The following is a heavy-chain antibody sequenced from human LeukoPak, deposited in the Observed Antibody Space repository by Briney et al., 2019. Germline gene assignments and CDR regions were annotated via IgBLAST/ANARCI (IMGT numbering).Heavy chain of an antibody. J-gene: IGHJ4*02. CDR1: GFIFSDYY. CDR3: ARGLDGYCFDY. CDR2: ISSSGSTI. D-gene: IGHD5-24*01. V-gene: IGHV3-11*04. Sequence: PGGSLRLSCAGSGFIFSDYYMSWIRQAPGKGLEWVSYISSSGSTIYYADSVKGRFTISRDNSKNTLFLQMNSLRAEDTAVYYCARGLDGYCFDYWGQGTLVTVSS.